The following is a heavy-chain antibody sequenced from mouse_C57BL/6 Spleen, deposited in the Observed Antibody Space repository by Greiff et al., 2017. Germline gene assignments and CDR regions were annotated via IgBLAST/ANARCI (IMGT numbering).Heavy chain of an antibody. CDR1: GYTFTDYN. CDR2: INPNNGGT. J-gene: IGHJ2*01. V-gene: IGHV1-22*01. D-gene: IGHD2-5*01. Sequence: EVKLMESGPELVKPGASVKMSCKASGYTFTDYNMHWVKQSHGKSLEWIGYINPNNGGTSYNQKFKGKATLTVNKSSSTAYMELRSLTSEDSAVYYCARAYYSNYVRGYFDYWGQGTTLTVSS. CDR3: ARAYYSNYVRGYFDY.